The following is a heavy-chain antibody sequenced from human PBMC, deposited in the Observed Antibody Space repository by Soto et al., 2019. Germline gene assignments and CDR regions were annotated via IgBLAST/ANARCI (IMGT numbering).Heavy chain of an antibody. CDR2: INPSGGST. D-gene: IGHD6-19*01. Sequence: ASVKVSCKASGYTFTSYYMHWVRQAPGQGLEWMGIINPSGGSTSYAQKFQGRVTMTRDTSTSTVYMELSSLRSEDTAVYYCARDQGIAVAGHYYYYGMDVWGQGTTVTVSS. CDR3: ARDQGIAVAGHYYYYGMDV. J-gene: IGHJ6*02. CDR1: GYTFTSYY. V-gene: IGHV1-46*01.